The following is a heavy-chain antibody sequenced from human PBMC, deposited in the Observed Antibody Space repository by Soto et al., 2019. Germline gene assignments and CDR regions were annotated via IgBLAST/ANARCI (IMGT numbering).Heavy chain of an antibody. V-gene: IGHV3-30-3*01. CDR1: GFTFSSYA. CDR2: ISYDGSNK. CDR3: ARDGDCSGGSCYSRGGYFDY. J-gene: IGHJ4*02. Sequence: QVQLVESGGGVVQPGRSLRLSCAASGFTFSSYAMHWVRQAPGKGLEWVAVISYDGSNKYYADSVKGRFTISRDNSKSTLYLQMNSLRAEDTAVYYCARDGDCSGGSCYSRGGYFDYWGQGTLVTVSS. D-gene: IGHD2-15*01.